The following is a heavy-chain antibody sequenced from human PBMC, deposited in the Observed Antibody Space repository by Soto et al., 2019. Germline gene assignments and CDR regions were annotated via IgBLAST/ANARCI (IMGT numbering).Heavy chain of an antibody. CDR1: GYTFTSYA. D-gene: IGHD3-10*01. J-gene: IGHJ5*02. CDR3: ARFMVRGGFDP. Sequence: QVQLVQSGAEVKKPGASVKVSGKASGYTFTSYAMHWVRQAPGQRLEWMGWINAGNGNTKYSQKFQGRVTITRATAASKAYMELSSLRSEDKAVYYCARFMVRGGFDPWGQGTLVTVSS. CDR2: INAGNGNT. V-gene: IGHV1-3*01.